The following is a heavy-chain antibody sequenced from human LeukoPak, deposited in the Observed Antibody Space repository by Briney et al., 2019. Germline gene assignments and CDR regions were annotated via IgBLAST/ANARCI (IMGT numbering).Heavy chain of an antibody. CDR3: VRDGGGGNSF. V-gene: IGHV1-18*01. CDR1: GYTFTNYD. J-gene: IGHJ4*02. CDR2: ISSYSGNT. D-gene: IGHD4-23*01. Sequence: GASVNVSCKASGYTFTNYDINWVRQAPGQGLEWMAWISSYSGNTDYAQKFQGRVTMTTDTSTSTVYMELRSLTSDDTAVYYCVRDGGGGNSFWGQGTLVTVSS.